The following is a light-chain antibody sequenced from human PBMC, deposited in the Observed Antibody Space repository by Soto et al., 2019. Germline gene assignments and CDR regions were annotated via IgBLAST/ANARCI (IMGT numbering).Light chain of an antibody. CDR2: EVT. CDR3: SSYIVRNKLV. Sequence: QSVLTQPASVSGSPGQSITISCTGTSGDIGAYDYVSWYQQHPDTAPRLIIFEVTNRPSGVSDRFSCAKSGNTASLTISGLQVEDEAHYYCSSYIVRNKLVCGGGTKLTVL. V-gene: IGLV2-14*03. CDR1: SGDIGAYDY. J-gene: IGLJ2*01.